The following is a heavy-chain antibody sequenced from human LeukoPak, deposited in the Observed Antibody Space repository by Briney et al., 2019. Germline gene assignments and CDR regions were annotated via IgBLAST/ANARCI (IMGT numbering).Heavy chain of an antibody. CDR2: IYYTGTT. CDR3: ARGPYYYLDV. CDR1: GGSISSDY. J-gene: IGHJ6*03. V-gene: IGHV4-59*01. Sequence: PSETLSLTCSVSGGSISSDYWSWIRQPPGKGLEWIGYIYYTGTTNYNSSLKSRVTMSVDRSKHLFSLKLSSVIAADTAVYYCARGPYYYLDVWGKGTTVTVSS.